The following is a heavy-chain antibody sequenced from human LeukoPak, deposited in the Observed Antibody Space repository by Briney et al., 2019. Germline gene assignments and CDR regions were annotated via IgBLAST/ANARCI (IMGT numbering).Heavy chain of an antibody. CDR3: ARDIGSYYDY. J-gene: IGHJ4*02. CDR1: GGSISSYY. Sequence: SETLSLTRTVSGGSISSYYWRWIRPPAGKGLEWIGRIYTSGRTNYNPSLNSRVTMSVDTSKNQFSLKLSSVTAADTAVYYCARDIGSYYDYWGQGTLVSASS. D-gene: IGHD1-26*01. V-gene: IGHV4-4*07. CDR2: IYTSGRT.